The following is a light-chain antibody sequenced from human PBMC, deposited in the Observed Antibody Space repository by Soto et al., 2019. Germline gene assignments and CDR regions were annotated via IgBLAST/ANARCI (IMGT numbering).Light chain of an antibody. J-gene: IGKJ2*01. CDR1: QSVVSN. V-gene: IGKV3-15*01. CDR3: QQYNNWPQT. Sequence: EIILTQSPATLSVSPGERVTLSCRASQSVVSNLAWYQQRPGQAPRLLIYRASTRAPGIPARFSGSGAGTEFTLTISSLQSEDFAVYSCQQYNNWPQTFGQGTKLEIK. CDR2: RAS.